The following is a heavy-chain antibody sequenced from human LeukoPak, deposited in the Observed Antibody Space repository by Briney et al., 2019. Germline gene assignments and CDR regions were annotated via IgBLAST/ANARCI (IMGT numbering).Heavy chain of an antibody. J-gene: IGHJ4*02. D-gene: IGHD1-26*01. CDR2: ISSRAESSI. CDR3: ARVGYSGSPGDY. CDR1: GFTFGDYY. Sequence: GGSLRLSWAASGFTFGDYYMTWIRQAPGRGREWVSYISSRAESSIYSGDSVKAPLTVSRDNAKNSLYLQLNSLRGEDTAVYYCARVGYSGSPGDYWGQGTLVTVSS. V-gene: IGHV3-11*04.